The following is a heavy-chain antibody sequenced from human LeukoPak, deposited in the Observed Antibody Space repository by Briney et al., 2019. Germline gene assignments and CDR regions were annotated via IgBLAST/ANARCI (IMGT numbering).Heavy chain of an antibody. D-gene: IGHD3-9*01. J-gene: IGHJ4*02. CDR1: GFTFSSYA. CDR3: AKAGKYFDWLLTFDY. V-gene: IGHV3-23*01. CDR2: ISGSGGST. Sequence: GGPLRLSCAASGFTFSSYAMSWVRQAPGKGLEWVSAISGSGGSTYYADSVKGRFTISRDNSKNTLYLQMNSLRAEDTAVYYCAKAGKYFDWLLTFDYWGQGTLVTVSS.